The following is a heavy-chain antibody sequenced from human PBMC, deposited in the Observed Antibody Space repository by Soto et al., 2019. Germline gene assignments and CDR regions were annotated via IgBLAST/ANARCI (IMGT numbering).Heavy chain of an antibody. J-gene: IGHJ4*02. CDR2: ISSSSSTI. Sequence: EVQVVESGGGLVQPGGSLRLSCAASGFTFSSYSMNWVRQAPGKGLEWVSYISSSSSTIFYADSVKGRFTISRDNAKNSLYLQMNSLRAEDTGVYYCARDIDGGGQGTLVTVSS. CDR1: GFTFSSYS. V-gene: IGHV3-48*01. D-gene: IGHD2-15*01. CDR3: ARDIDG.